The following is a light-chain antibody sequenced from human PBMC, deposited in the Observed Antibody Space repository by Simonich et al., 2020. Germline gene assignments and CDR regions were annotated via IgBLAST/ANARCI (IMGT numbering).Light chain of an antibody. V-gene: IGLV3-12*02. CDR3: CSYAGSSTWV. Sequence: SYELTQPHSVSVATAQMARITCGGNNIGSKAVHWYQQKPGQAPVLVVYDDSDRPSGFPERFSGSKAGNTASLTISGLQAEDEADYYCCSYAGSSTWVFGGGTKLTVL. CDR2: DDS. J-gene: IGLJ3*02. CDR1: NIGSKA.